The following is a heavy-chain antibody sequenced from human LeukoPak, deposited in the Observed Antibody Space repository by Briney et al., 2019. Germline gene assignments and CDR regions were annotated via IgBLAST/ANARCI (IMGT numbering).Heavy chain of an antibody. CDR2: IDVSSGNT. CDR3: AAGHLDSYCSSTSCFGTFDY. D-gene: IGHD2-2*01. J-gene: IGHJ4*02. Sequence: SVKVSCKASGYTFTSYAVQWVRQARGQRREWIGWIDVSSGNTNYAQKFQERVTITRDRSTSTAYMQLSSLRSEDTAVYYCAAGHLDSYCSSTSCFGTFDYSRQRTLVTVSS. CDR1: GYTFTSYA. V-gene: IGHV1-58*01.